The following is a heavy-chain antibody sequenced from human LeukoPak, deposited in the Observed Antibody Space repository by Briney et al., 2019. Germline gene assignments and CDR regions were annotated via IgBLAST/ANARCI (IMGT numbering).Heavy chain of an antibody. Sequence: SETLSLTCTVSGGSISSSSYYWGWIRQPPGKGLEWIGSIYYSGSTYYNPSLKSRVTISVDTSKNQFSLKLSSVTAADTAVYYCARDVSHRSTKRKYYFDYWGQGTLITVSS. V-gene: IGHV4-39*07. J-gene: IGHJ4*02. CDR2: IYYSGST. D-gene: IGHD2-15*01. CDR1: GGSISSSSYY. CDR3: ARDVSHRSTKRKYYFDY.